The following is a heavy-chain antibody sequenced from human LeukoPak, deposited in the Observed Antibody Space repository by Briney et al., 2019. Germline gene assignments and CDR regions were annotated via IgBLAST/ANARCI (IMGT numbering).Heavy chain of an antibody. Sequence: GGSLRLSCAASGFTFSSYDMHWVRQATGKGLEWVSAIGTAGDTYYPGSVKGRFTISRENAKNSLYLQMNSLRAGDTAVYYCARALWGPTVTTDSYYYYMDVWGKGTTVTVSS. J-gene: IGHJ6*03. CDR3: ARALWGPTVTTDSYYYYMDV. CDR2: IGTAGDT. D-gene: IGHD4-11*01. CDR1: GFTFSSYD. V-gene: IGHV3-13*01.